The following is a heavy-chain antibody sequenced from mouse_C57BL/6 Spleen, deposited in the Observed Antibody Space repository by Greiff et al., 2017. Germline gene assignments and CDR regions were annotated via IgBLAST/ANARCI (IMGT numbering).Heavy chain of an antibody. CDR1: GYTFTDYY. J-gene: IGHJ4*01. V-gene: IGHV1-26*01. Sequence: EVQLQQSGPELVKPGASVKISCKASGYTFTDYYMNWVKQSHGKSLEWIGDINPNNGGTSYNQKFKGKATLTVDKSSSTAYMELRSLTSEDSAVYYCARAPFFYYAMDYWGQGTSVTVSS. CDR2: INPNNGGT. CDR3: ARAPFFYYAMDY.